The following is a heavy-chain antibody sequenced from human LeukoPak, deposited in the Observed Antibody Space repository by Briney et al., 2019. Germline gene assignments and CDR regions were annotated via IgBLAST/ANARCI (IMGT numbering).Heavy chain of an antibody. D-gene: IGHD1-26*01. CDR1: GFTISSYD. J-gene: IGHJ4*02. CDR2: IGSIGVT. CDR3: ARGLVGAFDS. V-gene: IGHV3-13*01. Sequence: GGSLRLSCAASGFTISSYDMHWVRQRTGKGLEWVSGIGSIGVTYYPGSVKGRFTISRENAKNSLYLQMNSLRAGDTAVYFCARGLVGAFDSWGQGTLVTVSS.